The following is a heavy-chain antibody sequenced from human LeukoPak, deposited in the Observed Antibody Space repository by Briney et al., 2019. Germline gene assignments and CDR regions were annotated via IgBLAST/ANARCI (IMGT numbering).Heavy chain of an antibody. Sequence: GGSLRLSCAASGFTFSSYSMNWVRQAPGKGLEWVSYISSSSSTIYYADSVKGRFTISRDNAKNSLYLQMNSLRAEDTAVYYCARAGGEYYYYMDVWGKGTTVTVSS. J-gene: IGHJ6*03. CDR2: ISSSSSTI. V-gene: IGHV3-48*01. CDR3: ARAGGEYYYYMDV. CDR1: GFTFSSYS.